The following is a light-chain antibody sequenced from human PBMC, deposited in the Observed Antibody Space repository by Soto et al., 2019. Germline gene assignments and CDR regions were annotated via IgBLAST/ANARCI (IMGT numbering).Light chain of an antibody. CDR1: QGISSW. CDR2: AAS. Sequence: LPITEAAYSVSAYVVDRVTTTCRASQGISSWLAWYQQKPGKAPKLLIYAASSLQSGVQSRFSGNGSGTDFTLTISRLQPEDFAPYYCQQSPNTSTIRFGHGARLEIK. CDR3: QQSPNTSTIR. J-gene: IGKJ5*01. V-gene: IGKV1-12*01.